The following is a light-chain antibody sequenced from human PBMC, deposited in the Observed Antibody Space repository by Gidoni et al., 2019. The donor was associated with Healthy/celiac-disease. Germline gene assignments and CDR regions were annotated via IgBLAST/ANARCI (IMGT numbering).Light chain of an antibody. CDR1: QTISNY. CDR3: QQSYSVPWT. J-gene: IGKJ1*01. Sequence: SVGDRVTITCRASQTISNYLNWYQQKPGEAPKLLISASSSLRRGVPSRFSGSGSGADFTLTISTLQPEDSAIYYCQQSYSVPWTFGRGTYVEIK. CDR2: ASS. V-gene: IGKV1-39*01.